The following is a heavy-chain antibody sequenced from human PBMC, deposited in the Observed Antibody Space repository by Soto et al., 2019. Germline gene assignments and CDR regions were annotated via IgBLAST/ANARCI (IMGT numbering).Heavy chain of an antibody. J-gene: IGHJ6*02. CDR3: ASQGSDTAMVDRYYYYGMDV. V-gene: IGHV4-39*01. D-gene: IGHD5-18*01. CDR2: IYYSGST. CDR1: GGSISSSSYY. Sequence: SETLSLTCTVSGGSISSSSYYWGWIRQPPGKGLEWIGSIYYSGSTYYNPSLKSRVTISVDTSKNQFSLKLSSVTAADTAVYYCASQGSDTAMVDRYYYYGMDVWGQGTTVTVSS.